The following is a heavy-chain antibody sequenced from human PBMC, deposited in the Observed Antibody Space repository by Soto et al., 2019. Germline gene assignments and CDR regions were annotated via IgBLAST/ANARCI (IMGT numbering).Heavy chain of an antibody. J-gene: IGHJ4*02. CDR3: ERSRWYFDY. V-gene: IGHV1-18*01. Sequence: QVHLVQSGGEVKKPGASVKVSCKASGYTLKNYGIGWVRQAPGLGPEWVGWIKVDNGDTKYAEKLQGRVTLTTDTSTSTANMVLMTLTSVDAAFYYFERSRWYFDYCGQGTLGTVSS. CDR2: IKVDNGDT. CDR1: GYTLKNYG.